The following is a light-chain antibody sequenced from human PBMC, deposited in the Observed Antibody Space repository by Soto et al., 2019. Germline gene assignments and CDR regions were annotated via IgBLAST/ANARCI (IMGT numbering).Light chain of an antibody. Sequence: EIVMTQSPATLSGSPGERATLSCRASQSVSNKLAWYQQKPGQAPRLLIYGASNRATGIPDRFSGSGSGTDFTLTISRLEPEDFAVYYCQQYGSSPITFGQGTRLEIK. J-gene: IGKJ5*01. CDR2: GAS. V-gene: IGKV3-20*01. CDR3: QQYGSSPIT. CDR1: QSVSNK.